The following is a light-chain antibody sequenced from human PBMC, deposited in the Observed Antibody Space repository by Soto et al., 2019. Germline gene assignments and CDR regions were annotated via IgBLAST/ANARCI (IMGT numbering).Light chain of an antibody. CDR2: AAS. Sequence: DIQMTQSPSTLSRSVGDRGTGTCRASQSISSWLAWYQQKPGKAPKLLIYAASSLQSGVPSRFSGSGSGTEFTLTISRLQPDDFATYYCQQYSSYPWTFGQGTKVDI. V-gene: IGKV1-5*01. CDR3: QQYSSYPWT. J-gene: IGKJ1*01. CDR1: QSISSW.